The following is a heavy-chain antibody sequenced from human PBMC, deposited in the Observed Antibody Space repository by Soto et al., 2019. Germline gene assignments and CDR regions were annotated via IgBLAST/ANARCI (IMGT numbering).Heavy chain of an antibody. CDR2: ISAYNGNT. CDR1: GYTFTSYG. V-gene: IGHV1-18*01. D-gene: IGHD2-2*01. CDR3: ARDTYYCSSTSCYDGFDY. J-gene: IGHJ4*02. Sequence: QVQLVQSGAEVKKSGASVKVSCKASGYTFTSYGISWVRQAPGQGLEWMGWISAYNGNTNYAQKLQGRVTMTTDTSTSTAYMELRSLRSDDTAVYYCARDTYYCSSTSCYDGFDYWGQGTLVTVSS.